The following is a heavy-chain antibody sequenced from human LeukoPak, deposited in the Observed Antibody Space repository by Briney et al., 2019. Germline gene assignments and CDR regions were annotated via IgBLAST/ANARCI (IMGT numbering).Heavy chain of an antibody. CDR1: GGSIISSSYY. V-gene: IGHV4-39*01. CDR3: ARGCSSTSCWLRMDV. CDR2: LYYSGST. Sequence: SETLSLTCTVSGGSIISSSYYWGWIRQPPGKGLQWIGSLYYSGSTSYNPSLKSRVTISVDTSKNQFSLRLSSVTAADTAVYYCARGCSSTSCWLRMDVWGQGTTVTVSS. D-gene: IGHD2-2*01. J-gene: IGHJ6*02.